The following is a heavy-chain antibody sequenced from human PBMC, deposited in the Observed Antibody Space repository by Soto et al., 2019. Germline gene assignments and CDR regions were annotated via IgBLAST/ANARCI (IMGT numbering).Heavy chain of an antibody. CDR2: ISAGNGNT. Sequence: ASVKVSCKTSGYTFSNYAMHWVRQAPGQRLEWMGWISAGNGNTKSSQKFQGRVTITRDTSAITAYMELSSLTSEDTAVYYCAREYGIEAGGNFEYWGQGTLVTVSS. D-gene: IGHD6-13*01. J-gene: IGHJ4*02. CDR3: AREYGIEAGGNFEY. CDR1: GYTFSNYA. V-gene: IGHV1-3*01.